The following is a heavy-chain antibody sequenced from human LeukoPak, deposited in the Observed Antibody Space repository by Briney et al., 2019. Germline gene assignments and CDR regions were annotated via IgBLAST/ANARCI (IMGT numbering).Heavy chain of an antibody. D-gene: IGHD6-13*01. CDR3: ARRIAGSGSDY. V-gene: IGHV5-51*01. Sequence: GESLKISGKGSGNCFASYWIGWVRQMPGKGLEWMGIIYPDDSDTRYSPSFQGQVTITADKSISTAYLQWNSLKASDTAMYFWARRIAGSGSDYWGQGTLVTVSS. J-gene: IGHJ4*02. CDR1: GNCFASYW. CDR2: IYPDDSDT.